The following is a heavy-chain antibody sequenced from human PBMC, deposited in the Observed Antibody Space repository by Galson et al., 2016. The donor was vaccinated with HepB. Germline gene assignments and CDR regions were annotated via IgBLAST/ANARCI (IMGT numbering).Heavy chain of an antibody. CDR3: AKGVSLWYSSGWGERYYQH. Sequence: SLRLSCAASGLTFEDFSMHWVRQVPGKGLEWVSCINWNGDSTYYAGSVKGRFTISRDNKKNTLYLQVNSLRTEDNALYYCAKGVSLWYSSGWGERYYQHWGQGSIVTVSS. CDR1: GLTFEDFS. CDR2: INWNGDST. D-gene: IGHD6-19*01. V-gene: IGHV3-43*01. J-gene: IGHJ1*01.